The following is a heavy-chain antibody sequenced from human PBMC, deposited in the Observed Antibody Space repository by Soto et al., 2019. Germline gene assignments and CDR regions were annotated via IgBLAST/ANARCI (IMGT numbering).Heavy chain of an antibody. J-gene: IGHJ5*02. CDR3: ARSPIPARPAWFDP. CDR1: GFTFSSYA. D-gene: IGHD6-6*01. V-gene: IGHV3-30-3*01. CDR2: ISFDGGNK. Sequence: QVQLVESGGGVVQPGRSLRLSCAASGFTFSSYAMHWVRQAPGKGLGWVAVISFDGGNKYYADSVKGRFTISRDNSKNTLYLQMNSLRAEDTAVYFCARSPIPARPAWFDPWGQGTLVTVSS.